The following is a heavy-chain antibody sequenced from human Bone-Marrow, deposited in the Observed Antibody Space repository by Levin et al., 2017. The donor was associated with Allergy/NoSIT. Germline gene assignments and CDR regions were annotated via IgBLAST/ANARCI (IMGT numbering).Heavy chain of an antibody. CDR3: ARSTGDWYFDL. J-gene: IGHJ2*01. V-gene: IGHV3-13*04. CDR2: IGTAGDT. CDR1: GFTFSSYD. D-gene: IGHD7-27*01. Sequence: SCEASGFTFSSYDMHWVRQATGKGLEWVSAIGTAGDTYYPGSVKGRFTISRENAKNSLYLQMNSLRAGDTAVYYCARSTGDWYFDLWGRGTLVTVSS.